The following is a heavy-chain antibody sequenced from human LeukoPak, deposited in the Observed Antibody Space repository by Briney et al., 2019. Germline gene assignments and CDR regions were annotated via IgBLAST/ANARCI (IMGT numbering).Heavy chain of an antibody. V-gene: IGHV1-8*01. CDR1: GYTFTSYD. D-gene: IGHD6-6*01. CDR3: ARYRKYSSSAFDY. CDR2: VNPNSGDT. Sequence: ASVKVSCKASGYTFTSYDINWVRQATGQGLEWVGWVNPNSGDTGYAQKFQGRVSMTRSTSISTAYMELSSLRSEDTAVYYCARYRKYSSSAFDYWGQGTLVTVSS. J-gene: IGHJ4*02.